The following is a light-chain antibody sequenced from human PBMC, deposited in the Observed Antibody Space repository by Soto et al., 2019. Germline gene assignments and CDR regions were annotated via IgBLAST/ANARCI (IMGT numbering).Light chain of an antibody. CDR3: QVWDTISDHYV. Sequence: SYELTQPPSVSVAPGQTARITCGGNNIESKSVHWYQQRPGQAPVLVIYVDSDRPSGIRDRFSASTSGNTAALTISRVEAGDEADYYCQVWDTISDHYVFGSGTKVTVL. CDR2: VDS. CDR1: NIESKS. V-gene: IGLV3-21*02. J-gene: IGLJ1*01.